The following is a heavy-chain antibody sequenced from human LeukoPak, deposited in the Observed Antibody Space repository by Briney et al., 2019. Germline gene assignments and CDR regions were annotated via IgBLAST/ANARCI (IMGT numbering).Heavy chain of an antibody. CDR1: GFTVSSNY. D-gene: IGHD2-15*01. CDR3: AKDDAGLPDY. Sequence: GGSLRLSCAASGFTVSSNYMSWVRQAPGKGLEWVSVIYSGGSTYYADSVRGRFTISRDDSENTVYLQMTSLTLEDTAVHYCAKDDAGLPDYWGQGTLVIVSS. J-gene: IGHJ4*02. CDR2: IYSGGST. V-gene: IGHV3-53*05.